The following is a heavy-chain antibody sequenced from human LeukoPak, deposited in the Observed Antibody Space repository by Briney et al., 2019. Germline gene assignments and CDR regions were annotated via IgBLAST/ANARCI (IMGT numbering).Heavy chain of an antibody. J-gene: IGHJ1*01. CDR2: IYPGDSDT. D-gene: IGHD2-2*01. Sequence: GESVKISCKGSGYNFASYWIGWVRQMPGKGLEWMGIIYPGDSDTRYSPSFQGQVTISADKSISTAYLQWSSLKASDTAMYYCARQAVPVAKYFQYWGQGTLVTVSS. CDR1: GYNFASYW. CDR3: ARQAVPVAKYFQY. V-gene: IGHV5-51*01.